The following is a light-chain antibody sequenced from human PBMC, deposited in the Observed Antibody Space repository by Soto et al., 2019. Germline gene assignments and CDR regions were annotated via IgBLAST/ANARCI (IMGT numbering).Light chain of an antibody. V-gene: IGLV1-47*02. J-gene: IGLJ3*02. CDR2: SNN. CDR1: SSNIGSNY. CDR3: QSYDSSLSGWV. Sequence: QSVLTQPPSASGTPGQRVTISCSGSSSNIGSNYVYWYQQLPGTAPKLLIYSNNQRPSGVPDRFSGSKSGTSASLAITGLQAEDEADYYCQSYDSSLSGWVFGGGTQLTVL.